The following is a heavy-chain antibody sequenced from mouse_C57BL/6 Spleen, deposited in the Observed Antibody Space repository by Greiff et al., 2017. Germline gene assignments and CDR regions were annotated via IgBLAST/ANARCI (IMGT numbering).Heavy chain of an antibody. D-gene: IGHD1-1*01. CDR3: ARSGAVVATGYFDV. V-gene: IGHV1-15*01. Sequence: QVQLQQSGAELVRPGASVTLSCKASGYTFTDYEMHWVKQTPVHGLEWIGAIDPETGGTAYNQKFKGKAILTADKSSSTAYMELRSLTSEDSAVYYCARSGAVVATGYFDVWGTGTTVTVSA. J-gene: IGHJ1*03. CDR1: GYTFTDYE. CDR2: IDPETGGT.